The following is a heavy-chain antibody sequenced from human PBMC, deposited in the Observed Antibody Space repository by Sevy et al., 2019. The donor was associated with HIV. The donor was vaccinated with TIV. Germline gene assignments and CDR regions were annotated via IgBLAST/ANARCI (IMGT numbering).Heavy chain of an antibody. CDR2: ISYDGGNQ. J-gene: IGHJ3*02. CDR1: GFTFRSYG. CDR3: AKKREYSSTSQAFDI. D-gene: IGHD2-2*01. Sequence: GGSLRLSCAASGFTFRSYGMHWVRQAPGKGLEWVAFISYDGGNQYYADSVKGRFTSSRDNSKNTLYLQVNSLRPEDTAVHYCAKKREYSSTSQAFDIWGQGTMVTVSS. V-gene: IGHV3-30*18.